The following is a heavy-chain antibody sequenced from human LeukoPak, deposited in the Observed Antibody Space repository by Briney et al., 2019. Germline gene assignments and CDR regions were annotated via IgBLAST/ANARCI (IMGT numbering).Heavy chain of an antibody. Sequence: GGSLRLSCAASGFTFDDYAMHWARQAPGKGLEWVSGISWNSGSIGYADSVKGRFTISRDNAKNSLYLQMSSLRAEDTALYYCAKDSAWGYYSYWGQGTLVTVSS. CDR2: ISWNSGSI. J-gene: IGHJ4*02. CDR3: AKDSAWGYYSY. D-gene: IGHD1-26*01. CDR1: GFTFDDYA. V-gene: IGHV3-9*01.